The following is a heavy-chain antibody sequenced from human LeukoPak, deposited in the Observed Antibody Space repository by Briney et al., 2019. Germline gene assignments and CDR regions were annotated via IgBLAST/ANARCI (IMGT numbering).Heavy chain of an antibody. Sequence: GGSLRLSCAASGFTFSSYSMNWVRQAPGKGLEWVSSISSSSSYIYYADSVKGRFTISRDNAKNSLYLQMNSLRAEDTAVYYCARGEDTAMATDDAFDIWGQGTMVTVSS. CDR2: ISSSSSYI. CDR3: ARGEDTAMATDDAFDI. CDR1: GFTFSSYS. D-gene: IGHD5-18*01. J-gene: IGHJ3*02. V-gene: IGHV3-21*01.